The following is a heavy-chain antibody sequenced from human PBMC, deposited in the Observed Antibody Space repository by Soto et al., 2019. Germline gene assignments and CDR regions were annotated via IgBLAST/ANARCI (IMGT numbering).Heavy chain of an antibody. J-gene: IGHJ4*02. Sequence: SETLSLTCTVSGVSISSGGYYWSWIRQHPGKGLEWIGYIYYSGSTYYNPSLKSRVTISVDTSKNQFSLKLSSVTAADTAVYYCARGLRGPSPPADWGQGTLVTVSS. CDR2: IYYSGST. CDR1: GVSISSGGYY. V-gene: IGHV4-31*03. D-gene: IGHD5-18*01. CDR3: ARGLRGPSPPAD.